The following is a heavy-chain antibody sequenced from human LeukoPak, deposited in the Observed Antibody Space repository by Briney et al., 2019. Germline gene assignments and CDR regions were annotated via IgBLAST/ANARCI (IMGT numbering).Heavy chain of an antibody. J-gene: IGHJ4*02. Sequence: PTGGSLRLSCAASGFTFSSYGMHWVRQAPGKGLEWVAVISYDGSNKYYADSVKGRFTISRDNSKNTLYLQMNSLRPEDTAIYYCSIFEISLIEVLNNWGQGTLVSVSS. V-gene: IGHV3-30*03. CDR1: GFTFSSYG. D-gene: IGHD2-21*01. CDR3: SIFEISLIEVLNN. CDR2: ISYDGSNK.